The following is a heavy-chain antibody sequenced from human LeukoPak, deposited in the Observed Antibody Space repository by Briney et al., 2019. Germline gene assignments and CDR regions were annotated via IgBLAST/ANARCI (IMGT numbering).Heavy chain of an antibody. CDR1: GYNFTNFW. Sequence: GESLKISCKGSGYNFTNFWIGWVRQMPGKGLEWMGIIYPGDSDTRYSTSFQGQVTISVDKSTKTAYLQWSSLKASDTAMYYCARLIGAFSESSGYSDYWGQGTLVTVSS. J-gene: IGHJ4*02. D-gene: IGHD3-22*01. V-gene: IGHV5-51*01. CDR2: IYPGDSDT. CDR3: ARLIGAFSESSGYSDY.